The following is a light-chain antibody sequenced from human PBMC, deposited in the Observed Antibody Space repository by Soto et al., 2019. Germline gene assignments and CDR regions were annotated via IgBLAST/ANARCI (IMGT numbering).Light chain of an antibody. Sequence: VLNQPPSASGTPGQRVTISCSGSSSNIGSKTVNWYQQLPGTVPKLLIYNSYQRPSGVPDRFSGSKSGTSASLAISGLQSENEADYYCAAWDASLNGYVFGTGTKVTVL. CDR1: SSNIGSKT. CDR3: AAWDASLNGYV. CDR2: NSY. V-gene: IGLV1-44*01. J-gene: IGLJ1*01.